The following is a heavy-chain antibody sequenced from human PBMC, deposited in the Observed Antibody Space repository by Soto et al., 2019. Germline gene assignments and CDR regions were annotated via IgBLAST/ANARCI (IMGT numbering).Heavy chain of an antibody. CDR2: VHYSGST. CDR1: GGPISSHY. Sequence: SETLSLTCVVSGGPISSHYWSWIRQPPESGLEWIGFVHYSGSTNYSPSLKSRVTMSLDTSTSQFSLNLTSVTAADTAFYFCARRDYSTSSLGPFDYWGQGILVTVSS. J-gene: IGHJ4*02. D-gene: IGHD6-6*01. V-gene: IGHV4-59*11. CDR3: ARRDYSTSSLGPFDY.